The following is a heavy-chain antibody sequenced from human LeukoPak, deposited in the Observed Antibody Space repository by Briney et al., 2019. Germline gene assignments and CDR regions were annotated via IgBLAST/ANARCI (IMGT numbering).Heavy chain of an antibody. Sequence: GGSLRLSCTASGFTFGDYAMSWVRQAPGKGLEWVGFIRSKAYGGTTEYAASVKGRFTISRDDSKSIAYLQMNSLKTGDTAVYYCARVGSGSYFPYYFDYWGQGTLVTVSS. CDR2: IRSKAYGGTT. CDR3: ARVGSGSYFPYYFDY. D-gene: IGHD1-26*01. V-gene: IGHV3-49*04. CDR1: GFTFGDYA. J-gene: IGHJ4*02.